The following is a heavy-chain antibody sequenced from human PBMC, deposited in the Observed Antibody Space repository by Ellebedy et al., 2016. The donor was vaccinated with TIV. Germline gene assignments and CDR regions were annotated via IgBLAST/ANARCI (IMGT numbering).Heavy chain of an antibody. Sequence: PGGSLRLSCAASGFTFSSYAMRWVRQAPGKGLEWVSTITDSGGRTYYADSVKGRFTISRDNSKNTLYLQMNSLRAEDTAAYYCAKDVASATYLFDYWGQGTLVTVSS. CDR3: AKDVASATYLFDY. D-gene: IGHD6-19*01. J-gene: IGHJ4*02. V-gene: IGHV3-23*01. CDR2: ITDSGGRT. CDR1: GFTFSSYA.